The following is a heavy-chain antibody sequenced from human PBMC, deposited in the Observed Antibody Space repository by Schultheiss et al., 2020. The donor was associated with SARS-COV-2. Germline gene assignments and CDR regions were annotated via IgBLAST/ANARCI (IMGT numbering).Heavy chain of an antibody. CDR1: GGSISSGDYY. V-gene: IGHV4-39*01. D-gene: IGHD4/OR15-4a*01. CDR2: IYHSGST. Sequence: SQTLSLTCTVSGGSISSGDYYWSWIRQPPGKGLEWIGSIYHSGSTYSNPSLTSRVTISADPSKKQISLNLTSVTAADTAVYYCARHHCQRCQLGNWGQGTLVTVSS. CDR3: ARHHCQRCQLGN. J-gene: IGHJ4*02.